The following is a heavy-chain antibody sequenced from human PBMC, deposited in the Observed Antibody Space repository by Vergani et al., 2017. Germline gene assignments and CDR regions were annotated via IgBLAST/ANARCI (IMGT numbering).Heavy chain of an antibody. D-gene: IGHD3-10*01. CDR2: ISGRGVSA. CDR3: AKQYFVSGNYLFDY. CDR1: EFTFSNYA. Sequence: EVQLLESGGGLVQPGGSLRLTCAASEFTFSNYAMNWVRQGPGKGLEWVSGISGRGVSAYYTDSVKGRFTISRDNSKNMLFLQMNNLRTEDTAIYYCAKQYFVSGNYLFDYWGQGTLVTVSS. J-gene: IGHJ4*02. V-gene: IGHV3-23*01.